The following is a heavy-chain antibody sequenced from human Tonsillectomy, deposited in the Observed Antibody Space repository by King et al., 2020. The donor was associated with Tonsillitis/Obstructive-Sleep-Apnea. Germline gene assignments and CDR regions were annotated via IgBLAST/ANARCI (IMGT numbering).Heavy chain of an antibody. V-gene: IGHV4-34*01. J-gene: IGHJ6*03. Sequence: QVQLTQWGAGLLKPSETLSLTCAVYGGSFSGYYWSWIRQPPGKGLEWIGEINHSGSTNYNVSLKSRVTISLDTSRNQFSLKLTSVTAADTAVYYCARGGGGAGYYMDVWGKGTTVTVSS. CDR3: ARGGGGAGYYMDV. D-gene: IGHD1-26*01. CDR2: INHSGST. CDR1: GGSFSGYY.